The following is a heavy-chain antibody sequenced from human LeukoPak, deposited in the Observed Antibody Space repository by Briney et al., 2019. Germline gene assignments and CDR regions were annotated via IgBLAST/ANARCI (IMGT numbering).Heavy chain of an antibody. J-gene: IGHJ4*02. V-gene: IGHV4-30-4*01. CDR1: GGSISSGDYY. CDR3: ARYCSGGSCYSNYFDY. CDR2: IYYSGST. Sequence: SETLSFTCTVSGGSISSGDYYWSWIRQPPGKGLEWIGYIYYSGSTYYNPSLKSRVTISVYTSKNQFSLKLSSVTAADTAVYYCARYCSGGSCYSNYFDYWGQGTLVTVSS. D-gene: IGHD2-15*01.